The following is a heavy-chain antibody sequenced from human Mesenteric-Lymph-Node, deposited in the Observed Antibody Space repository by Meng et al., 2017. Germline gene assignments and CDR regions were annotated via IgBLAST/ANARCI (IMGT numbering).Heavy chain of an antibody. CDR1: GFTFSSYA. CDR2: ISYDGSNK. J-gene: IGHJ4*02. CDR3: ARGGWVPEYGSGSLLDY. V-gene: IGHV3-30*04. Sequence: GESLKISCAASGFTFSSYAMHWVRQAPGKGLEWVAVISYDGSNKYYADSVKGRFTISRDNSKNTLYLQMNSLRAEDTAVYYCARGGWVPEYGSGSLLDYWGQGTLVTVSS. D-gene: IGHD3-10*01.